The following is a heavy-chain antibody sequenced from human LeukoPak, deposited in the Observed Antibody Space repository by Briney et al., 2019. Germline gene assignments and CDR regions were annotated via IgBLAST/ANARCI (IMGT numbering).Heavy chain of an antibody. J-gene: IGHJ4*02. V-gene: IGHV1-69*13. Sequence: ASVKVSCKASGGTFSSYAISWVRQAPGQGLEWMGGIIPIFGTANYAQKFQGRVTITADESTSTAYMELSSLRSEDTAVYYCARASVLRFLEWALDYWGQGTLVTVSS. CDR2: IIPIFGTA. CDR3: ARASVLRFLEWALDY. D-gene: IGHD3-3*01. CDR1: GGTFSSYA.